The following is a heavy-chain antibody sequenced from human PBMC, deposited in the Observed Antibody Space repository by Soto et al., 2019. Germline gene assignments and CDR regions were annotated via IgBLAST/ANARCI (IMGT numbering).Heavy chain of an antibody. CDR3: ARHVPAAGYYYGMDV. D-gene: IGHD2-2*01. CDR1: GGTFSSYA. Sequence: QVQLVQSGAEVKKPGSSVKVSCKASGGTFSSYAISWVRQAPGQGLEWMGGIIPIFGTADYAQKFQGRVTVTADESTSTAYMELSSLRSEDTAVYYWARHVPAAGYYYGMDVWGQGTTVTVSS. CDR2: IIPIFGTA. J-gene: IGHJ6*02. V-gene: IGHV1-69*12.